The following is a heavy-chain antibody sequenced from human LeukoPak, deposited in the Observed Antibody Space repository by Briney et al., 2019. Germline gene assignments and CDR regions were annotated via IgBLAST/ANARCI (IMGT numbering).Heavy chain of an antibody. V-gene: IGHV7-4-1*02. CDR2: INTNTGNP. CDR3: ARERAAPFHVWGSYRPQEEFDY. CDR1: GYTFTSYA. Sequence: ASVKVSCKASGYTFTSYAMNWVRQAPGQGLEWMGWINTNTGNPTYAQGFTGRFVFSLDTSVSTAYLQISSLKAEDTAVYYCARERAAPFHVWGSYRPQEEFDYWGQGTLVTVSS. D-gene: IGHD3-16*02. J-gene: IGHJ4*02.